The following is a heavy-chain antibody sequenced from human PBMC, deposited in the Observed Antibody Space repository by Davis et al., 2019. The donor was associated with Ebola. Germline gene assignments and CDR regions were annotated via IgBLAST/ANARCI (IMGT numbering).Heavy chain of an antibody. CDR1: GYTFTDYL. D-gene: IGHD5-24*01. Sequence: ASVKVSCKASGYTFTDYLLHWVRQAPGQGLEWMGLVNPSIGNTSLAQKFQGRVTLTRDTSTRTVHMDLSSLKSDDTAIYYCAGTKDGYVNFAYWGQGTLVTVSS. V-gene: IGHV1-46*01. J-gene: IGHJ4*02. CDR2: VNPSIGNT. CDR3: AGTKDGYVNFAY.